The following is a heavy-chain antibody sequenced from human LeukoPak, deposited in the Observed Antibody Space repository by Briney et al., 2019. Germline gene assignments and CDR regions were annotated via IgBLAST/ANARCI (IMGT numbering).Heavy chain of an antibody. CDR1: GGSFSGYY. CDR2: IYYDGST. D-gene: IGHD6-13*01. CDR3: ARRGGTAAGNCFDH. V-gene: IGHV4-34*01. J-gene: IGHJ4*02. Sequence: SSETLSLTCAVYGGSFSGYYWSWIRQPPGKGLEWIGSIYYDGSTHYNPSLKSRVTISVDTSKNQFSLKLSSVTAADTAVYYCARRGGTAAGNCFDHWGQGTLVTVSS.